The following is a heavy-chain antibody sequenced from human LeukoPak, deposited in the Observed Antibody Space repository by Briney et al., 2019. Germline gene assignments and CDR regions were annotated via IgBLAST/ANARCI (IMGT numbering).Heavy chain of an antibody. CDR3: ARDYLNYDILTGSSLDWFDP. Sequence: GGSLRLSCAASGFTFSSYSMNWVRQAPGKGLEWVSSISSSSSYIYYADSVKGRFTISRDNAKNSLYLQMNSLRAEDTAVYYCARDYLNYDILTGSSLDWFDPWGQGTLVTVSS. D-gene: IGHD3-9*01. J-gene: IGHJ5*02. CDR1: GFTFSSYS. V-gene: IGHV3-21*01. CDR2: ISSSSSYI.